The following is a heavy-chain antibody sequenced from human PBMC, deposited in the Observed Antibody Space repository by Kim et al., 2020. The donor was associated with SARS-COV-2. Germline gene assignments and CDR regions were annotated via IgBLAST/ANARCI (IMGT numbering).Heavy chain of an antibody. V-gene: IGHV3-30*01. D-gene: IGHD1-1*01. CDR3: ARVPMNGPYYYYGMDV. Sequence: SVKGRFTIARDNSKNTLYLQMNSLRAEDTAVYYCARVPMNGPYYYYGMDVWGQGTTVTVSS. J-gene: IGHJ6*02.